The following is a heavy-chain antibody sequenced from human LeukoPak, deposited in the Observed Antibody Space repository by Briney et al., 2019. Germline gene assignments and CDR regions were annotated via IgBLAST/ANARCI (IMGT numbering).Heavy chain of an antibody. J-gene: IGHJ6*02. Sequence: PSETLSLTCTVSGGSISSSSYYWGWLRQPPGKGLEWFGSIYYSGSTYYNPSLKSRVTISVDTYKNQFSLKLSSVTAADTAVYYCASQRGYSYGAVGMDVWGQGTTVTVSS. V-gene: IGHV4-39*01. CDR2: IYYSGST. CDR3: ASQRGYSYGAVGMDV. CDR1: GGSISSSSYY. D-gene: IGHD5-18*01.